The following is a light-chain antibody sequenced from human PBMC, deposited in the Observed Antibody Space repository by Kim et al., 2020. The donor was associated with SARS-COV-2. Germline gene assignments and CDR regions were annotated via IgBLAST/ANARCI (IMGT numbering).Light chain of an antibody. V-gene: IGKV3-20*01. CDR2: GAC. CDR1: QSGRGAP. J-gene: IGKJ4*01. CDR3: QQYGDFVLT. Sequence: APGERAHPSRTGHQSGRGAPLGRYPKGTGQAPRPLFYGACRRGTGGPNRFRGGGSGTDFTLTITTLEPEDFAVYYCQQYGDFVLTFGGGTKVDIK.